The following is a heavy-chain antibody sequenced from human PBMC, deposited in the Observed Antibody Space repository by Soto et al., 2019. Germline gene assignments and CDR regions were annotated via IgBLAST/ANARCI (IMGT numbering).Heavy chain of an antibody. V-gene: IGHV1-18*01. CDR2: INTYSGST. D-gene: IGHD1-20*01. CDR1: GYTFTSYD. J-gene: IGHJ4*02. CDR3: AKEGGNWIRDYFEY. Sequence: ASVKVSCKASGYTFTSYDINWVRQATGQGLEWMGWINTYSGSTKYAQNFQGRVTMTTDTSTSTAYMELTSLRSDDTAVYYCAKEGGNWIRDYFEYWGQGALVTVSS.